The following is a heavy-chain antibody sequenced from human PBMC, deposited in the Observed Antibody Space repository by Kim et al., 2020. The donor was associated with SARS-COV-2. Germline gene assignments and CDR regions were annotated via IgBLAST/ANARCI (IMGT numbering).Heavy chain of an antibody. D-gene: IGHD6-13*01. Sequence: GGSLRLSCAASGFTFSSYAMHWVRQAPGKGLERVAVISYDGSNKYYADSVKGRFTISRDNSKNTLYLQMNSLRAEDTAVYYCARDLRGGRIAAAPWLYY. J-gene: IGHJ6*01. CDR3: ARDLRGGRIAAAPWLYY. CDR2: ISYDGSNK. CDR1: GFTFSSYA. V-gene: IGHV3-30*04.